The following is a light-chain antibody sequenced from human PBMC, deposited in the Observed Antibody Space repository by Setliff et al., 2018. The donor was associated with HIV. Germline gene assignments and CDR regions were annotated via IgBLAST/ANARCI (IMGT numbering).Light chain of an antibody. CDR3: CSYTSSSTFV. CDR1: SSDIGDYNY. CDR2: EVS. Sequence: QSALAQPASVSGSPGQSITISCSGTSSDIGDYNYDSWYQQHPGKAPKVMIYEVSKRPSGVSTRFSGSKSGDTASLTISGLQAEDEAHYYCCSYTSSSTFVFGGGTKVTVL. J-gene: IGLJ2*01. V-gene: IGLV2-14*01.